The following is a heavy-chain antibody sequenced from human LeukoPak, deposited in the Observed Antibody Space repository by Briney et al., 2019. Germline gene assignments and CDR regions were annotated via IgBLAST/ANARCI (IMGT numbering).Heavy chain of an antibody. CDR1: GFTVSSNY. CDR2: IYSGGST. D-gene: IGHD6-13*01. J-gene: IGHJ4*02. V-gene: IGHV3-53*01. CDR3: ARGRIAAAGLFDY. Sequence: GGSLRLSCAASGFTVSSNYMSWVRQAPGKGLEWVSVIYSGGSTFYADSVKGRFTISRDNSKNTLYLQMNSLRAEDTAVYYCARGRIAAAGLFDYWGQGTLVTVSS.